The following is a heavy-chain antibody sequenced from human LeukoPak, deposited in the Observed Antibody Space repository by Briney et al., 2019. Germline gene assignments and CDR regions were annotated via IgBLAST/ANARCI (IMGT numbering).Heavy chain of an antibody. CDR1: GFIVSSNY. CDR3: ARDSHSGSYYRLDY. D-gene: IGHD3-10*01. Sequence: PGGSLRLSCAASGFIVSSNYMSWVRQAPGKGLEWASVIYSGGSTYYADSVRGRFTISRDNSKSTLYLQMNSLRAEDTAVYYCARDSHSGSYYRLDYWGQGTLVTVSS. CDR2: IYSGGST. J-gene: IGHJ4*02. V-gene: IGHV3-53*01.